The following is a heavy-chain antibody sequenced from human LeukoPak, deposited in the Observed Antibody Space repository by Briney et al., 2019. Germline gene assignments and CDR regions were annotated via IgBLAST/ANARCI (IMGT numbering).Heavy chain of an antibody. CDR2: IYHSGST. V-gene: IGHV4-4*02. Sequence: PSETLSLTCAVSGGSISSSDWWTWVRQPPGKGLEWIGEIYHSGSTNSNPSLKSRVTISLDKSKNHFSLNLSSVTAADSAMYYCARASHWNQLHYFDYWGQGTLVTVSS. CDR3: ARASHWNQLHYFDY. D-gene: IGHD1-1*01. J-gene: IGHJ4*02. CDR1: GGSISSSDW.